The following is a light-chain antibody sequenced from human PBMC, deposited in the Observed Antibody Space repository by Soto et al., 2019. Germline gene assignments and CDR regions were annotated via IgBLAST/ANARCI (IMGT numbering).Light chain of an antibody. CDR3: CLSPGSLTWL. V-gene: IGLV2-11*01. CDR2: EVN. CDR1: GSDVGDSSH. Sequence: QSALTQPRSVSGSPEQSATISCTATGSDVGDSSHVSWYQLHPGKAPKLMIYEVNNRPSGVPDRFSGSKSGSTASLTISGLQAEDEAEYYCCLSPGSLTWLFGGGTKLTVL. J-gene: IGLJ3*02.